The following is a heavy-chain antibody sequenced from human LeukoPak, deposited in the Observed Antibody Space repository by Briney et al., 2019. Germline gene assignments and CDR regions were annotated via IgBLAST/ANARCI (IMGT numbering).Heavy chain of an antibody. V-gene: IGHV3-30*03. Sequence: GGSLRLSCAASGFTFNNYGMHWVRQVPETGLEWVAVISWDGSDKYYADSVKGRFTISRDNTKSTLYLQMNRLRAEDTAVYFCARSISWHDGWFDPWGQGTLVTVSS. D-gene: IGHD2-2*01. CDR2: ISWDGSDK. CDR3: ARSISWHDGWFDP. CDR1: GFTFNNYG. J-gene: IGHJ5*02.